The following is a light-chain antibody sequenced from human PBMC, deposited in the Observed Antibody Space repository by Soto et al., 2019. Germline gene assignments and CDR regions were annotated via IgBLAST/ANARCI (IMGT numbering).Light chain of an antibody. V-gene: IGKV1-17*01. CDR2: GVS. CDR3: LQVNTYPYT. J-gene: IGKJ2*01. Sequence: DIQLTQSPSSLSASVGDRVTLTCRASQVIRNDLGWNQQKPGKAPERLIYGVSNLEGGVPSRFSGSGSATEFTLTISSLQPEDCATYYCLQVNTYPYTFGQGTKLEI. CDR1: QVIRND.